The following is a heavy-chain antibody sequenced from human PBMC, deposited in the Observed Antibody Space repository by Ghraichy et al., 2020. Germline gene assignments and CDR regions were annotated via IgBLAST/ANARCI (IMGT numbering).Heavy chain of an antibody. CDR1: GFTFSSYS. CDR2: ISSSSSYI. V-gene: IGHV3-21*01. D-gene: IGHD2-15*01. Sequence: AGSLRLSCAASGFTFSSYSMNWVRQAPGKGLEWVSSISSSSSYIYYADSVKGRFTISRDNAKNSLYLQMNSLRAEDTAVYYCALDCSGGSCYLGATWGQGTLVTVSS. J-gene: IGHJ4*02. CDR3: ALDCSGGSCYLGAT.